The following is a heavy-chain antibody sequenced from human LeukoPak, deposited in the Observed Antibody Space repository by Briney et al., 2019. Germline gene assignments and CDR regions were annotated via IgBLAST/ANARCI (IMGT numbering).Heavy chain of an antibody. CDR3: AGRRKLYSGTPWYFDY. J-gene: IGHJ4*02. Sequence: SETLSLTCAVYGGSFSGYYWSWIRQPPGKGLEWIGEINHSGSTNYNPSLKSRVTISVDTSKNQFSLKLSSVTAADTAVYYCAGRRKLYSGTPWYFDYWGQGTLVTVSS. V-gene: IGHV4-34*01. CDR2: INHSGST. CDR1: GGSFSGYY. D-gene: IGHD1-26*01.